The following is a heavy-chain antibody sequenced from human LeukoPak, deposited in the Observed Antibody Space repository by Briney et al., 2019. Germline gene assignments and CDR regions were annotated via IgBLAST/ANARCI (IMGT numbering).Heavy chain of an antibody. Sequence: SETLPLTCSVSGGSISTHYWSWIRQPPGKGLEWIGYIYFSGSTNYNPSVKSRVTMSVDTSKNQFSLKLSSVTAADTAVYYCARGHAFEIWSQGTMVTVSS. CDR2: IYFSGST. CDR1: GGSISTHY. V-gene: IGHV4-59*11. J-gene: IGHJ3*02. CDR3: ARGHAFEI.